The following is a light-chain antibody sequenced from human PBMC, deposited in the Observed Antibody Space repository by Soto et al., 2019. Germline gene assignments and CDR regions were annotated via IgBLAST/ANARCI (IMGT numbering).Light chain of an antibody. J-gene: IGKJ4*01. CDR1: QDITRW. Sequence: DIQMTQSPTSVSASVGDRVTITCRASQDITRWLAWYQQKPGTAPKLLIYGASSLQSGVPSRFRGSGSETDFTLTISRLQPEDSETDYCQQTNTFPLTFGGGTKVDIK. CDR3: QQTNTFPLT. V-gene: IGKV1-12*01. CDR2: GAS.